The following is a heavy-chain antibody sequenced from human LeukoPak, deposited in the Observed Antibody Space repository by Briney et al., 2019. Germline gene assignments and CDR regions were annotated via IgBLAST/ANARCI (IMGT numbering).Heavy chain of an antibody. D-gene: IGHD4-23*01. Sequence: SETLSLTCAVHGGSFSGYHWNWIRQFPGKGLEWIGEINDRGHTNYNPSLESRVTISVDTSKKQFSLKLSSVAAADTAVYYCARDPTTVVTTPYYFDFWGQGTLVTVS. CDR3: ARDPTTVVTTPYYFDF. CDR2: INDRGHT. CDR1: GGSFSGYH. V-gene: IGHV4-34*01. J-gene: IGHJ4*02.